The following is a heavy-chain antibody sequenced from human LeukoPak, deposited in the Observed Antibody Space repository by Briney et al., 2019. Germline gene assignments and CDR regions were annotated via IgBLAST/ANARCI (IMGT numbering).Heavy chain of an antibody. CDR1: GFTFSSYA. V-gene: IGHV3-23*01. CDR2: ISGSGGST. CDR3: AKVTIVVGVASSVPTGDY. Sequence: GGSLRLSCAASGFTFSSYAMSWVRQAPGKGLEWVSAISGSGGSTYYADSVKGRFTISRDNSKNTLYLQMNSLRAEDTAVYYLAKVTIVVGVASSVPTGDYWGQGTLVTVSS. D-gene: IGHD2-15*01. J-gene: IGHJ4*02.